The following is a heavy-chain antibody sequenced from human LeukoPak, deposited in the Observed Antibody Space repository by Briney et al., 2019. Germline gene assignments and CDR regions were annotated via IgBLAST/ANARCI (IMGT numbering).Heavy chain of an antibody. Sequence: GGSLRLSCAASGFTFSSYWMHWVRPAPGKGLVWVSHISSDGSTTSYADSVKGRFTISRDNAKNTLYLQMTTLRAEDTALYYCARGGVPGGFDIWGQGTMVTVSS. CDR3: ARGGVPGGFDI. CDR1: GFTFSSYW. J-gene: IGHJ3*02. D-gene: IGHD2-8*02. V-gene: IGHV3-74*01. CDR2: ISSDGSTT.